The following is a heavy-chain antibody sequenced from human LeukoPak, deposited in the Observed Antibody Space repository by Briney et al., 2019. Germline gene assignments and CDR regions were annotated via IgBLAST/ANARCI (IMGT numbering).Heavy chain of an antibody. CDR2: ISYDGSNK. J-gene: IGHJ4*02. CDR3: ARNTLGEGEDANYAVYYFDY. D-gene: IGHD4/OR15-4a*01. Sequence: PGGSLRLSCAASGFTFSSYSMNWVRQAPGKGLEWVAVISYDGSNKYYADSVKGRFTISRDNAKNSLDLQMNSLRAEDTAVYYCARNTLGEGEDANYAVYYFDYWGQGTPVTVSS. V-gene: IGHV3-30*03. CDR1: GFTFSSYS.